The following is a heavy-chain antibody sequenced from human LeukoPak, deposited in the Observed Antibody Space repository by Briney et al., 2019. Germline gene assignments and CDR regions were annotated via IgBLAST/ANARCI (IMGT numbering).Heavy chain of an antibody. CDR1: GGPISSYY. CDR3: ASSPYYDFWSGYLPPFDY. CDR2: IYYSGRT. V-gene: IGHV4-59*01. J-gene: IGHJ4*02. D-gene: IGHD3-3*01. Sequence: SGTLSLTCTVSGGPISSYYWRWIRQPPGKGLEWNGYIYYSGRTNYNPSLKSRVTISVDTSKNPFSLKLSSVTAADTAVYYCASSPYYDFWSGYLPPFDYWGQGTLVTVSS.